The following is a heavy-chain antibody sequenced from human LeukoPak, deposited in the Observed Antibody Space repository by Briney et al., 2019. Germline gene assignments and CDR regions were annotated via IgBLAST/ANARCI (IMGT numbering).Heavy chain of an antibody. D-gene: IGHD4-23*01. CDR3: ARGAYGGNWRHVFDI. V-gene: IGHV5-51*01. Sequence: GESLKISCQGSGYSFTNYWIAWVRQMPGKGLEWMGIIYPDDSDTRYSPSFQGQVTISADKSISTAYLQWSSLKASDTAMYHCARGAYGGNWRHVFDIWGQGTMVTVSS. J-gene: IGHJ3*02. CDR2: IYPDDSDT. CDR1: GYSFTNYW.